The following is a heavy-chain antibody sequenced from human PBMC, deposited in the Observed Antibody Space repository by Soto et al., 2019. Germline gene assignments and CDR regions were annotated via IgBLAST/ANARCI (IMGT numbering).Heavy chain of an antibody. CDR3: ATRITVFGLLIHPFDP. D-gene: IGHD3-3*01. J-gene: IGHJ5*02. CDR1: GGSVNGYY. CDR2: INHTGGT. Sequence: SETLSLTCAVYGGSVNGYYWNWIRQPPGKGLEWIGEINHTGGTHYDPSLKSRVTMSVDTSKNQFSLRLSSVTAADTAIYYCATRITVFGLLIHPFDPWGQGTQVTVSS. V-gene: IGHV4-34*01.